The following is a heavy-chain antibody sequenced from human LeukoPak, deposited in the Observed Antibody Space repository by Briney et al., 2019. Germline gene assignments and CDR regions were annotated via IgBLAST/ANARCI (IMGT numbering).Heavy chain of an antibody. Sequence: WGSLRLSCAASGFTFSSYGMSWVRQAPGKGLEWVSAISGSGGSTYYADSVNGRFTISRDNSKNTLYLQMNSLRAEDTAVYYCAKPFRYSGSYWDYWGQGTLVTVSS. V-gene: IGHV3-23*01. CDR1: GFTFSSYG. D-gene: IGHD1-26*01. CDR3: AKPFRYSGSYWDY. CDR2: ISGSGGST. J-gene: IGHJ4*02.